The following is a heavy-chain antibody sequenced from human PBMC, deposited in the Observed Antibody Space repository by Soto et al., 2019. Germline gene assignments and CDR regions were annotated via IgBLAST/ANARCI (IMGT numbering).Heavy chain of an antibody. J-gene: IGHJ4*02. Sequence: QVQLVESGGGVVQPGRSLRLSCTTSGFTFSSYAMHWVHQAPGKGLEWVAVISYDGSNKYYADSVKGRFTISRDNSKNTLYLQMNSLRAEDTAVYYCASQIVAIFDYGGQGTLVTVSS. D-gene: IGHD5-12*01. V-gene: IGHV3-30-3*01. CDR3: ASQIVAIFDY. CDR1: GFTFSSYA. CDR2: ISYDGSNK.